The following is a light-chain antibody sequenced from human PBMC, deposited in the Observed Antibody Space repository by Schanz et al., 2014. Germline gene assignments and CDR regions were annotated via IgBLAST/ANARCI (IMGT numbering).Light chain of an antibody. CDR3: QQHGRS. Sequence: DIQMTQSPSSVSASVGDRVTITCRASQAISSWLAWYQQKPGKAPKLLIYAASSLQSGVTSRFSGSGSGTDFTLTISSLQPEDSAVYYCQQHGRSFGQGTTVDNK. V-gene: IGKV1-12*01. J-gene: IGKJ1*01. CDR1: QAISSW. CDR2: AAS.